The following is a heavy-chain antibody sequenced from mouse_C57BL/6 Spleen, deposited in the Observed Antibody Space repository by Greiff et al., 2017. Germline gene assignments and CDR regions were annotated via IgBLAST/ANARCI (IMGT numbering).Heavy chain of an antibody. CDR2: ISSGSSTI. CDR1: GFTFSDYG. Sequence: EVKLQESGGGLVKPGGSLKLSCAASGFTFSDYGMHWVRQAPEKGLEWVAYISSGSSTIYYADTVKGRFTISRDNAKNTLFLQMTSLRSEDTAMYYCARPYYYGSSLDVWGTGTTVTVSS. CDR3: ARPYYYGSSLDV. D-gene: IGHD1-1*01. V-gene: IGHV5-17*01. J-gene: IGHJ1*03.